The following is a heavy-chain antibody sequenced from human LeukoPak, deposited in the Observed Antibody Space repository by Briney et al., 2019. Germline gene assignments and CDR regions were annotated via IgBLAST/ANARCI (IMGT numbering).Heavy chain of an antibody. D-gene: IGHD2-21*02. V-gene: IGHV4-34*01. CDR1: GGSFSGYY. J-gene: IGHJ5*02. CDR3: ARRLLAYCGGDCYSAGFDP. Sequence: SETLSLTCAVYGGSFSGYYWSWIRQPPGKGLEWIGEINHSGSTNYNPSLKSRVTISVDTSKNQFSLKLSSVTAADTAVYYCARRLLAYCGGDCYSAGFDPWGQGTLVTVSS. CDR2: INHSGST.